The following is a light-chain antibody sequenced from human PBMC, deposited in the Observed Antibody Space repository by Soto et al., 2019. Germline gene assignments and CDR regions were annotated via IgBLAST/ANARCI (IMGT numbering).Light chain of an antibody. CDR3: QQSYSTPRT. J-gene: IGKJ1*01. Sequence: EIVLTQSPATLSLSPGERATLSCRASQSVGSHLAWFQQRPGQAPRLLIYDASNRATGIPARFSGSGSGADFTLTISSLQPEDFVTYYCQQSYSTPRTFGQGTKVDIK. CDR1: QSVGSH. V-gene: IGKV3-11*01. CDR2: DAS.